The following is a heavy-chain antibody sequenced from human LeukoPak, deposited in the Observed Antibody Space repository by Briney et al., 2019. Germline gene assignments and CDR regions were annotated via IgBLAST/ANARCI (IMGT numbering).Heavy chain of an antibody. CDR2: ISYGGSNK. Sequence: GGSLRLSCAASGFTFSSYGIPWVRQAPGKGLEWVAGISYGGSNKYYADSMKGRFTISRDNSKNTLYLQMNSLRVEDTAVYYCAKVVVTPFYDSSGDAFDIWGLGTMVTVSS. D-gene: IGHD3-22*01. J-gene: IGHJ3*02. CDR1: GFTFSSYG. V-gene: IGHV3-30*18. CDR3: AKVVVTPFYDSSGDAFDI.